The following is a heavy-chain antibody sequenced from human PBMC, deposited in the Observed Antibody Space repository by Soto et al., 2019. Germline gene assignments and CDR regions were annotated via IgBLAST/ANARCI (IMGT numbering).Heavy chain of an antibody. Sequence: QVQLVQSGAEVKKPGSSVKVSCKASGGTFSSYTISWVRQAPGQGLEWMGRIIPILGIANYAQKFQGRVKITADKSTSTAYMELSSLRSEDTAVYYCARGEGYDILTGYYRGVDYWGQGTLVTVSS. V-gene: IGHV1-69*02. CDR1: GGTFSSYT. D-gene: IGHD3-9*01. J-gene: IGHJ4*02. CDR2: IIPILGIA. CDR3: ARGEGYDILTGYYRGVDY.